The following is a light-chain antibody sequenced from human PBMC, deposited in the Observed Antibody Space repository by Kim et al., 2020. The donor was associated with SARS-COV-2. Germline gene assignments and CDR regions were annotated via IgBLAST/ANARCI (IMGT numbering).Light chain of an antibody. CDR1: SSNIGANT. J-gene: IGLJ2*01. Sequence: QPVLTQPPSVSGTPGQRVTIACSGRSSNIGANTVNWYQQFAGSAPKLLIFTSDQRPSGVPARFSGSKSGSSASLAISGLQPEDEGDYYCAAWDDSLNGPVFGGGTQLTVL. CDR3: AAWDDSLNGPV. V-gene: IGLV1-44*01. CDR2: TSD.